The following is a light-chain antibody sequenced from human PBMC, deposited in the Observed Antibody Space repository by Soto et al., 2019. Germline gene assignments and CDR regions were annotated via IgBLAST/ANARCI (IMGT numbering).Light chain of an antibody. CDR1: SSDVGGFNF. CDR3: SSYTSSTLGV. Sequence: QSALTQPASVSGSPGQSITISCTGTSSDVGGFNFVSWHQQHPGKAPKVMIYDVSDRPSGVSNRFSGSKSGNTASLTISGLQAEDEADYYCSSYTSSTLGVFGTGTKLTVL. J-gene: IGLJ1*01. V-gene: IGLV2-14*03. CDR2: DVS.